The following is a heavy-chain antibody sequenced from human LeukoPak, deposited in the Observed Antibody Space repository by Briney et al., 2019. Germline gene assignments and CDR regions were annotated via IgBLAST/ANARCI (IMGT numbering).Heavy chain of an antibody. CDR1: GFTFSSYS. J-gene: IGHJ5*02. CDR3: ARNGDVYNYWVS. Sequence: PGGSLRLSCAASGFTFSSYSMNWVRQAPGKGLEWVSSISSSSSYIYYADSVKGRFTISRDNAKNSLYLQMNSLRAEDTAVYYCARNGDVYNYWVSWGQGTLVTVSS. V-gene: IGHV3-21*01. D-gene: IGHD5-24*01. CDR2: ISSSSSYI.